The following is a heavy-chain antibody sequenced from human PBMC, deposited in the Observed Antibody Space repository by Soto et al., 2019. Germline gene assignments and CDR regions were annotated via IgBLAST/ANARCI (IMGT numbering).Heavy chain of an antibody. Sequence: GGSLRLSCAASGFTFSSYAMSWVRQAPGKGLEWVSAISGSGGSTYYADSVKGRFTISRDNSKNTLYLQMNSLRAEDTAVNYCAKAVRVRGYCSGGSFYSGFDYWGQGTLVTVSS. D-gene: IGHD2-15*01. CDR2: ISGSGGST. V-gene: IGHV3-23*01. J-gene: IGHJ4*02. CDR1: GFTFSSYA. CDR3: AKAVRVRGYCSGGSFYSGFDY.